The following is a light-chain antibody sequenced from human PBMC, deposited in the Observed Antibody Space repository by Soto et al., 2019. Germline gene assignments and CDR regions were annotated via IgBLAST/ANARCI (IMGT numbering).Light chain of an antibody. CDR3: QQYNNWWT. CDR2: GAS. Sequence: EIVMTQSPATLAVSPGERATLCCRASQSVISNLAFYQQKPGQAPRLLIYGASTRATGIPARFSGSGSGTEFTLTISSLQSEDFAVYYCQQYNNWWTFGQGTKVDIK. V-gene: IGKV3-15*01. J-gene: IGKJ1*01. CDR1: QSVISN.